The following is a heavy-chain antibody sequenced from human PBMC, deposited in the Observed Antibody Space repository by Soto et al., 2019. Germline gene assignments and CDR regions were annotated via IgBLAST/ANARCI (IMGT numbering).Heavy chain of an antibody. Sequence: QLHLQESGPGRVKPSETLSLTCSVSGGSISTSGSYWGWVRQAPDKGLEWIGSAYYVGTINYNPSLKRRVTISVDTPTNQFSPKLTSVTAADTAVYYCARLPLVRGLPAWGQGTLVTVSS. CDR1: GGSISTSGSY. V-gene: IGHV4-39*01. CDR3: ARLPLVRGLPA. J-gene: IGHJ5*02. D-gene: IGHD3-10*01. CDR2: AYYVGTI.